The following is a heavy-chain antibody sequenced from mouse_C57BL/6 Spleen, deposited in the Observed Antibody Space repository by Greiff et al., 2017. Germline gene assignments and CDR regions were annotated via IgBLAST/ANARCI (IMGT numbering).Heavy chain of an antibody. CDR2: ISSGGSYT. CDR3: ARRVVAQHFDY. CDR1: GFTFSSYG. Sequence: EVKLQESGGDLVKPGGSLKLSCAASGFTFSSYGMSWVRQTPDKRLEWVATISSGGSYTYYPDSVKGRFTISRDNAKNTLYLQMSSLKSEDTAMYYCARRVVAQHFDYWGQGTTLTVSS. D-gene: IGHD1-1*01. J-gene: IGHJ2*01. V-gene: IGHV5-6*02.